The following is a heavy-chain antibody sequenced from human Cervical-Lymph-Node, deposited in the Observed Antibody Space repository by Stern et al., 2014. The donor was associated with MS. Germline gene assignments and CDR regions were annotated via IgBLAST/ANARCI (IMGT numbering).Heavy chain of an antibody. CDR1: GDSLSGDKW. CDR2: IDETGGT. V-gene: IGHV4-4*02. Sequence: QVQLQESGPRLVKPWGTLSLTCAVSGDSLSGDKWWGWVRQSPGRGREWIGEIDETGGTNYNPSLKSRVTISVDKSKNHFYLKLRSVTAADTAVYYCARDPPGGLGMDVWGQGTTVTVSS. D-gene: IGHD3-16*01. CDR3: ARDPPGGLGMDV. J-gene: IGHJ6*02.